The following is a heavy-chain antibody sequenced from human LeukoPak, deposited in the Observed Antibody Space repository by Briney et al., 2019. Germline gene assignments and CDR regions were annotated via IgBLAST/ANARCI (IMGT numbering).Heavy chain of an antibody. CDR2: IYYSGST. D-gene: IGHD3-10*01. V-gene: IGHV4-59*01. J-gene: IGHJ4*02. Sequence: SETLSLTCTVSGGSISSYYWSWIRQPPGKGLEWIGYIYYSGSTNYNPSLKSRVTISVDTSKNQFSLKLSSVTAADTAGYYCARGPDYGWGSGGFDYWARETLVTVSS. CDR3: ARGPDYGWGSGGFDY. CDR1: GGSISSYY.